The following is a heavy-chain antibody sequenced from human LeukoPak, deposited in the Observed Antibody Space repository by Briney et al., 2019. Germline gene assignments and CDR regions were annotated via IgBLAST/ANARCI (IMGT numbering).Heavy chain of an antibody. D-gene: IGHD5-24*01. J-gene: IGHJ3*02. Sequence: SETLSLTCAVYGGSFSGYYWSWIRQPPGKGLEWIGEINNSGSTNYNPSLKSGVTISVDTSKNQFSLKLSSVTAADTAVYYCARGVETKSLGAFDIWGQGTMVTVSS. CDR3: ARGVETKSLGAFDI. CDR2: INNSGST. CDR1: GGSFSGYY. V-gene: IGHV4-34*01.